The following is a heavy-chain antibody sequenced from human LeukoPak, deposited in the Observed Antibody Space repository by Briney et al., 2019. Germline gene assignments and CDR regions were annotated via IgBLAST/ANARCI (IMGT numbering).Heavy chain of an antibody. V-gene: IGHV3-7*04. CDR1: GFTSSSYW. J-gene: IGHJ4*02. CDR2: IKQDGSEK. CDR3: ARAQFDS. Sequence: GGSLRLSCVASGFTSSSYWMKWVRHAPGKGLEWVANIKQDGSEKYYVDSVKGRFTISRDKAKNSLYLQMNSLRAEDTAVYYCARAQFDSWGQGTLVTVSS.